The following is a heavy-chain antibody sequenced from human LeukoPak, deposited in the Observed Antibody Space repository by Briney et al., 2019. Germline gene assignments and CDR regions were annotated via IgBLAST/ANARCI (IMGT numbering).Heavy chain of an antibody. CDR1: GFSFKDYG. CDR2: INWNGGGT. J-gene: IGHJ6*03. D-gene: IGHD3-10*01. CDR3: ARDGSNSVWYGGYYYYYMDV. V-gene: IGHV3-20*04. Sequence: GGSLRLSCAATGFSFKDYGMHWVRQPPGKGLEWVSAINWNGGGTDYADSVKGRFTISRDNSKNTLYLQMNSLRPEDTAVYYCARDGSNSVWYGGYYYYYMDVWGKGTTVTVSS.